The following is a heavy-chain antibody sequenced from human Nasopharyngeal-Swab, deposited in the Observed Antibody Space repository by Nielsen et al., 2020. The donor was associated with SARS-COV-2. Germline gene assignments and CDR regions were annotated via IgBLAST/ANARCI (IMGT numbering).Heavy chain of an antibody. Sequence: SETLSLTCTVSGGSISSYYWSRIRQPPGKGLEWIGYIYCSGSTNYNPSLKSRVTISVDTSKNQFSLKLSSVTAADTAVYYCARHVSTTIFGVVIISYFDYWGQGTLVTVSS. V-gene: IGHV4-59*08. J-gene: IGHJ4*02. CDR2: IYCSGST. CDR1: GGSISSYY. D-gene: IGHD3-3*01. CDR3: ARHVSTTIFGVVIISYFDY.